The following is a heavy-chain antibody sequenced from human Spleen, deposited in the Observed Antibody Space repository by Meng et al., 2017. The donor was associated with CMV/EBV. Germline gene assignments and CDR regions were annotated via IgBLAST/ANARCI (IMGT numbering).Heavy chain of an antibody. CDR1: GFTFSSYG. V-gene: IGHV3-7*01. CDR2: IREDGSEK. D-gene: IGHD1-26*01. Sequence: GESLKISCAASGFTFSSYGMHWVRQAPGKGLEWVANIREDGSEKYYVDSLKGRFSISRDNAKNSLYLQMNSLRAEDTAVYYCARQEGAILGLAYWGQGTLVTVSS. CDR3: ARQEGAILGLAY. J-gene: IGHJ4*02.